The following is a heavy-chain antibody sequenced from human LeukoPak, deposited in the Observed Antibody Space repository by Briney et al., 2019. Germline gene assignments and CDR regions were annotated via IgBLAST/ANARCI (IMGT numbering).Heavy chain of an antibody. J-gene: IGHJ3*02. D-gene: IGHD6-19*01. CDR2: FYYSGST. V-gene: IGHV4-59*01. CDR3: ARKKGSGWDSRAFDI. Sequence: PSETLSLTCTVSGGSIRSYYWSWIRQPPGMGLEWIGYFYYSGSTNYNPSLKSRVTLSVDPSKNQFSLKLNSVTAADTAVYYCARKKGSGWDSRAFDIWGQGTMVTVSS. CDR1: GGSIRSYY.